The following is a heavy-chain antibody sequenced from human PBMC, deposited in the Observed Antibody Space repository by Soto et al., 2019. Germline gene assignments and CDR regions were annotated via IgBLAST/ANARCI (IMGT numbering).Heavy chain of an antibody. CDR1: GGSISSGGYY. Sequence: PSETLSLTCTVSGGSISSGGYYWSWIRQHPGKGLEWIGYIYYSGSTYYNPSLKRRVTIAVDTSKNQFSLKLSSVTAAATAVYYCARDSRYYDSSSYIYYFDFWGQGTLVTVSS. CDR3: ARDSRYYDSSSYIYYFDF. V-gene: IGHV4-31*03. J-gene: IGHJ4*02. CDR2: IYYSGST. D-gene: IGHD3-22*01.